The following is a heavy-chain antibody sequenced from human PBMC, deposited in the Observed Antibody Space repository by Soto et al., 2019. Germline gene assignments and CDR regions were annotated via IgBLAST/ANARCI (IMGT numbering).Heavy chain of an antibody. V-gene: IGHV3-30*18. CDR3: AKDRARYFDWLLMDYYGMDV. CDR1: GFTFSSYG. Sequence: QVQLVESGGGVVQPGRSLRLSCAASGFTFSSYGMHWVRQAPGKGLEWVAVISYDGSNKYYADSVKGRFTISRDNSKNTLYLQMNRLRAEDTAVYYCAKDRARYFDWLLMDYYGMDVWGQGTTVTVSS. CDR2: ISYDGSNK. J-gene: IGHJ6*02. D-gene: IGHD3-9*01.